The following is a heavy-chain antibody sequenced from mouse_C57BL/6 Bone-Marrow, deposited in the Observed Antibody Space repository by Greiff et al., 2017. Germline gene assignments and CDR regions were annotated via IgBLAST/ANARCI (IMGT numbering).Heavy chain of an antibody. CDR2: ISYDGSN. Sequence: VQLKESGPGLVKPSQSLSLTCSVTGYSITSGYYWNWIRQFPGNKLEWMGYISYDGSNNYNPSLKNRSSITRETSKNQFFLKLDSVTTENTATYYCAREDFSWFAYWGQGTLVTVSA. V-gene: IGHV3-6*01. J-gene: IGHJ3*01. CDR3: AREDFSWFAY. CDR1: GYSITSGYY.